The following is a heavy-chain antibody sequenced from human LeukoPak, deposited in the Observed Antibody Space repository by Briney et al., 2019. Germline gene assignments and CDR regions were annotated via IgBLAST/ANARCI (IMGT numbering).Heavy chain of an antibody. J-gene: IGHJ4*02. D-gene: IGHD2-21*02. V-gene: IGHV1-69*01. Sequence: ASVKVSCKASGGTFSSYAISWVRQAPGQGLEWMGGIIPIFGTANYAQKFQGRVTITADESTSTAHMELSSLRSEDTAVYYCARDGSYCGGDCYPSPFDYWGQGTLVTVSS. CDR1: GGTFSSYA. CDR2: IIPIFGTA. CDR3: ARDGSYCGGDCYPSPFDY.